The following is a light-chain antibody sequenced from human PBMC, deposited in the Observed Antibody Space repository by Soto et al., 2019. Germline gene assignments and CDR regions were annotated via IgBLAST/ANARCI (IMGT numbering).Light chain of an antibody. J-gene: IGKJ2*01. CDR2: DAS. V-gene: IGKV1-5*01. CDR3: QQYNSYPYT. Sequence: DIQMTQSPSTLSASVGDRVTITCRASQSISSWLAWYQQKPGKAPKLLIYDASSLESGVPSRFSGSGSGTEFTLTISSLQPDQFATYYCQQYNSYPYTGGQGTKLEIK. CDR1: QSISSW.